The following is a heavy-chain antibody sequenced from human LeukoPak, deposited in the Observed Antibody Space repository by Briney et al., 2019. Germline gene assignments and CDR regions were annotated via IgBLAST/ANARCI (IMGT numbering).Heavy chain of an antibody. CDR1: GGSISSGDYY. CDR2: IYYSGST. J-gene: IGHJ4*02. D-gene: IGHD6-13*01. V-gene: IGHV4-30-4*01. Sequence: KPSETLSLTCTVSGGSISSGDYYWSWIRQPPGKGLEWIGYIYYSGSTYYNPSLKSRVTISVDTSKNQFSLKLSSVTAADTAVYYCARGAAAAVNFDYWGQGTLVTVSS. CDR3: ARGAAAAVNFDY.